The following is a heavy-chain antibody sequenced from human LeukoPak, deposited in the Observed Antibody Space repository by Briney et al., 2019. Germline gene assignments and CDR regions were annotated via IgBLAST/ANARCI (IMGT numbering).Heavy chain of an antibody. J-gene: IGHJ5*02. CDR3: ARELGGYGAGSFNWFDP. CDR1: GFTFSSYA. CDR2: ISYDGSNK. D-gene: IGHD3-10*01. Sequence: GGSLRLSCAASGFTFSSYAMHWVRQAPGKGLEWVAVISYDGSNKYYADSVKGRFTISRDNSKNTLYLQMNSLRAEDTAVYYCARELGGYGAGSFNWFDPWGQGTLVTVSS. V-gene: IGHV3-30-3*01.